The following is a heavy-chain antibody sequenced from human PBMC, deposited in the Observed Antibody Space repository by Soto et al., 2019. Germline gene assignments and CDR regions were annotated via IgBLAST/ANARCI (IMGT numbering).Heavy chain of an antibody. J-gene: IGHJ3*02. CDR2: INPSSGST. CDR1: GYTFTSYY. CDR3: ARDRVGPYYYDSSGYYHAAFDI. Sequence: ASVKVSCKASGYTFTSYYMHWVRQAPGQGLEWMGIINPSSGSTSYAQKFQGRVTMTRDTSTSTVYMELSSLRSEDTAVYYCARDRVGPYYYDSSGYYHAAFDIWGQGTMVTVSS. V-gene: IGHV1-46*01. D-gene: IGHD3-22*01.